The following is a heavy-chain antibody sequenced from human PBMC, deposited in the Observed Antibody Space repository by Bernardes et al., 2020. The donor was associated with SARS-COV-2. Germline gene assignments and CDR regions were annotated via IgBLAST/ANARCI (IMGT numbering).Heavy chain of an antibody. V-gene: IGHV1-18*01. Sequence: ASVKVSCKASGYTFTSYGVNWVRQAPGQGLEWMGYISTYNGNTNYAQNLQGRVTVTSDTSTRTVYMELRSLRSDDTAVYYCARSNGGKTGFDYWGQGTLVPVSS. D-gene: IGHD2-15*01. CDR3: ARSNGGKTGFDY. CDR1: GYTFTSYG. CDR2: ISTYNGNT. J-gene: IGHJ4*02.